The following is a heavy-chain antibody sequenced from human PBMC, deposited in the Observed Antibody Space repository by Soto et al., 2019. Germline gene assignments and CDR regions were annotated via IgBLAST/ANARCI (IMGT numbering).Heavy chain of an antibody. CDR2: IYPGDSDT. Sequence: PGESLKISCKGSGYSFTSYWIGWVRQMPGKGLEWMGIIYPGDSDTRYSPSFQGQVTISADKSISTAYLQWSSLKASDTAMYYCARQNCIGSSTSCYQLGGDYYYYYGMDVWGQGTTVPVSS. D-gene: IGHD2-2*01. CDR3: ARQNCIGSSTSCYQLGGDYYYYYGMDV. CDR1: GYSFTSYW. J-gene: IGHJ6*02. V-gene: IGHV5-51*01.